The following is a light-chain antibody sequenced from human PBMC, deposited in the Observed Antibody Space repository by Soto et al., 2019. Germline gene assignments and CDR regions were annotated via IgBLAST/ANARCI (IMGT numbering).Light chain of an antibody. CDR2: GAS. Sequence: EIVLTQSPGTLSLSPGERATLSCRASQSVSSSYLAWYQQKPGQAPRLLIYGASSRATGIPDRFSGSGFGTDFTLTISRLEHEDFAVYYCQQYGSSLSWTFGQGTKVEIK. CDR1: QSVSSSY. CDR3: QQYGSSLSWT. J-gene: IGKJ1*01. V-gene: IGKV3-20*01.